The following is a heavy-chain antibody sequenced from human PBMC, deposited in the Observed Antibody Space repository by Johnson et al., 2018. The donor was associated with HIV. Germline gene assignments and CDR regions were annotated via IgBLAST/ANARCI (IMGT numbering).Heavy chain of an antibody. D-gene: IGHD1-26*01. J-gene: IGHJ3*02. CDR3: ATFGGGSFHAFDI. CDR1: GFTFSNYG. CDR2: IRYDGSNK. Sequence: QMLLVESGGGLITPGGSLRLSCAASGFTFSNYGMHWVRQAPGKGLEWVTFIRYDGSNKYYVDSVKGRFIISRDNAKNSLYLQMNSLRAEDTAVYYCATFGGGSFHAFDIWGQGTMVTVSS. V-gene: IGHV3-30*02.